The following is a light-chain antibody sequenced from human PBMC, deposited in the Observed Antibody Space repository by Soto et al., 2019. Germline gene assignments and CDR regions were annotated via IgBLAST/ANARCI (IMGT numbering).Light chain of an antibody. Sequence: SVLTQPPSASGTPGHSVTISCSGSSFNIGSNTVNWYQQLPGTAPKLLIHANNQRPSGVPDRFSGSKSGTSASLAISWLQSEEADYYCAAWDDSLNGYVFGTGTKVTVL. CDR3: AAWDDSLNGYV. CDR1: SFNIGSNT. J-gene: IGLJ1*01. V-gene: IGLV1-44*01. CDR2: ANN.